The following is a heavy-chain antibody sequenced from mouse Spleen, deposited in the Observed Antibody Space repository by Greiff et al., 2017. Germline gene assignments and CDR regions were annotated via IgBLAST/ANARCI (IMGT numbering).Heavy chain of an antibody. CDR1: GYTFTGYW. D-gene: IGHD4-1*01. Sequence: QVQLQQSGAELRRPGASVKLSCKATGYTFTGYWIEWMKQRPGLGLEWIGEILPGSGRTNYNEKFKGKATFTADTSSNTAYMQLSSLTTDDSAIYYCAKGLEIGTVDYWGQGTTLTVSS. J-gene: IGHJ2*01. CDR3: AKGLEIGTVDY. V-gene: IGHV1-9*01. CDR2: ILPGSGRT.